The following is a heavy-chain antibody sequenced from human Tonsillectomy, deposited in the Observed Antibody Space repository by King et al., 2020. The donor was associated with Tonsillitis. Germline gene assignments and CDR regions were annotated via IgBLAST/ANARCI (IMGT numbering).Heavy chain of an antibody. V-gene: IGHV3-30*18. CDR2: ISFDGNDK. Sequence: VQLVESGGGVVQPGRSLRLSCAASGFTFSSYGMHWVRQAPGKGLEWVAFISFDGNDKFYADSVKGRFTISRDNSKNTLHLQMNSLRVEDTAVYYCAKGLSYYDSSGYLDYWGQGTLVTVSS. CDR1: GFTFSSYG. CDR3: AKGLSYYDSSGYLDY. J-gene: IGHJ4*02. D-gene: IGHD3-22*01.